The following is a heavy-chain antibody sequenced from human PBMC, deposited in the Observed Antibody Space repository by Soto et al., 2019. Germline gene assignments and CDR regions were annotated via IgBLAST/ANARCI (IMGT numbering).Heavy chain of an antibody. V-gene: IGHV4-59*08. Sequence: QVQLQQSGPRLVKPSETLSLTCTVSSGPDRSHNWGWIRQPPGRGLEWIGYVYYTGDTAYNPSLRGRVTIXAXTXXNDISLTLNSVTAADTAVXYCVRXGXXXXXXLVDVWGQGTTVSVSS. J-gene: IGHJ6*02. CDR2: VYYTGDT. CDR3: VRXGXXXXXXLVDV. CDR1: SGPDRSHN.